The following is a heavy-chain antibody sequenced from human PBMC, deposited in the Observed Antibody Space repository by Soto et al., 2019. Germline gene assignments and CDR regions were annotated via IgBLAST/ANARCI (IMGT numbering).Heavy chain of an antibody. D-gene: IGHD3-10*01. V-gene: IGHV1-3*01. CDR1: GYTFTSYA. CDR2: INADNGNT. J-gene: IGHJ5*02. Sequence: ASVKVSCKASGYTFTSYAMHWVRQAPGQRLEWMGWINADNGNTNYSQKLQGRVTMTTDTSTSTAYMELRSLCSDDTAVYYCARDQSGGGFDPWGQGTLVTVSS. CDR3: ARDQSGGGFDP.